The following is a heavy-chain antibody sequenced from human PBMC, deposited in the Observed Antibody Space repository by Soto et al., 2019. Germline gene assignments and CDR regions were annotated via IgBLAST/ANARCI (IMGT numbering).Heavy chain of an antibody. CDR3: ARRGAVVPGDAFDI. J-gene: IGHJ3*02. CDR2: IYPGDSDT. CDR1: GYSFTTYW. Sequence: GESLKISCKASGYSFTTYWIGWVRQMPWKGLEWMGIIYPGDSDTRYSPSFQGQVTISADKSISTAYLQWRSLKASDNAMYYCARRGAVVPGDAFDIWGQGTMVTVSS. V-gene: IGHV5-51*01. D-gene: IGHD3-22*01.